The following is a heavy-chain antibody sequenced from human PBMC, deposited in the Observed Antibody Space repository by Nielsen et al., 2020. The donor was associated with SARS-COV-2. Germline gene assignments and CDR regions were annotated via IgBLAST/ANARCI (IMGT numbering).Heavy chain of an antibody. CDR1: GGSFSGYY. D-gene: IGHD3-22*01. CDR2: INHSGST. Sequence: SETLSLTCAVYGGSFSGYYWSWIRQPPGKGLEWIGEINHSGSTNYNPSLKSRVTISVDTSKNQFSLKLSSVTAADTAVYYCARGSITMIVVVNEYYFDYWGQGTLVTVSS. CDR3: ARGSITMIVVVNEYYFDY. V-gene: IGHV4-34*01. J-gene: IGHJ4*02.